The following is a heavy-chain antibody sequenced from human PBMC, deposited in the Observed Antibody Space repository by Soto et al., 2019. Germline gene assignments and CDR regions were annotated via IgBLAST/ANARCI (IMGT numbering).Heavy chain of an antibody. V-gene: IGHV1-2*02. CDR2: INPNSGGT. CDR3: AMVIRYCSSTSCQTGWFDP. CDR1: GYTFTGYY. J-gene: IGHJ5*02. Sequence: ASVKVSCKASGYTFTGYYMHWVRQAPRQGLEWMGWINPNSGGTNYAQKFQGRVTMTRDTSISTAYMELSRLRSDDTAVYYCAMVIRYCSSTSCQTGWFDPWGQGTLVTVSS. D-gene: IGHD2-2*01.